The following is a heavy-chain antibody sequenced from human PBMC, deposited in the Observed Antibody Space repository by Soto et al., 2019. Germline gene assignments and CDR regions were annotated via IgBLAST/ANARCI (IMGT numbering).Heavy chain of an antibody. CDR2: ISGSGGST. CDR3: ARKIAAAVKYYFDY. CDR1: GFTFSSYA. D-gene: IGHD6-13*01. V-gene: IGHV3-23*01. Sequence: PGGSLRLSXAASGFTFSSYAMSWVRQAPGKGLEWVSAISGSGGSTYYADSVKGRFTISRDNSKNTLYLQMNSLRAEDTAVYYCARKIAAAVKYYFDYWGQGTLVTVSS. J-gene: IGHJ4*02.